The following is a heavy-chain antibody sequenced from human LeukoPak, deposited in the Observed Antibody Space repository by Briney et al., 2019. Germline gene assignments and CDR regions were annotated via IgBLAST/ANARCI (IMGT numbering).Heavy chain of an antibody. CDR3: ARGLYSGYDFDY. D-gene: IGHD5-12*01. CDR2: ISSSSSYI. Sequence: PGGSLRLSCAASGFTFSSYSMNWVRQAPGKGLEWVSSISSSSSYIYYADSVEGRFTISRDNAKNSLYLQMNSLRAEDAAVYYCARGLYSGYDFDYWGQGTLVTVSS. J-gene: IGHJ4*02. V-gene: IGHV3-21*01. CDR1: GFTFSSYS.